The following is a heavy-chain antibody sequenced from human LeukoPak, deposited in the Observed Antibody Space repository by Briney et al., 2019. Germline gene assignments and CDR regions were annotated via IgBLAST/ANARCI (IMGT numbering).Heavy chain of an antibody. D-gene: IGHD6-13*01. CDR3: ARGGHSSSWYSNY. Sequence: SVKVSCKASGYTFTSYAISWVRQAPGQGLEWMGGIIPIFGTANYAQKFQGRVTITTDESTSTAYMELSSLRSEDTAVYYCARGGHSSSWYSNYWGQGTLVTVSS. J-gene: IGHJ4*02. CDR1: GYTFTSYA. CDR2: IIPIFGTA. V-gene: IGHV1-69*05.